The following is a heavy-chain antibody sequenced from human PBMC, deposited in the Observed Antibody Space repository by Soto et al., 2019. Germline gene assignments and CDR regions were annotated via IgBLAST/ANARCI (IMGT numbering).Heavy chain of an antibody. CDR3: ARDSLGITAAGHY. CDR2: VYTHGST. V-gene: IGHV4-4*07. J-gene: IGHJ4*02. D-gene: IGHD3-16*01. Sequence: PSETLSLTCIVSGASISGYYWSWIRQPAGKGLEWIGRVYTHGSTSYNPSLKSRVTMSLDTSKNRFSLRLSSVTAADTAVYYCARDSLGITAAGHYWGQGXLVTVYS. CDR1: GASISGYY.